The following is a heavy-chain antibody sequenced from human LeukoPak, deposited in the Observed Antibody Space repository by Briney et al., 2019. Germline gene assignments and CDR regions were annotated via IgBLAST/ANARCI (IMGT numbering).Heavy chain of an antibody. J-gene: IGHJ5*02. CDR1: GGSISSGDYY. CDR2: IYYSGST. Sequence: SQTLSLTCTVSGGSISSGDYYWSWIRQPPGKGLEWIGYIYYSGSTYYNPSLKSRVTISVDTSKNQFSLKLSSVTAADTAVYYCARGEEYGDDGGWFDPWGQGTLVTVSS. D-gene: IGHD4-17*01. CDR3: ARGEEYGDDGGWFDP. V-gene: IGHV4-30-4*08.